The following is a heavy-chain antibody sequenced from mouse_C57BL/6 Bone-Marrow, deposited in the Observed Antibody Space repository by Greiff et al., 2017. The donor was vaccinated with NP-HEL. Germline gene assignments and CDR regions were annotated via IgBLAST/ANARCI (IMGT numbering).Heavy chain of an antibody. CDR2: IHPSDSDT. CDR3: APRDYYGSFLWYFDV. CDR1: GYTFTSYW. Sequence: QVQLKQPGAELVKPGASVKVSCKASGYTFTSYWMHWVKQRPGQGLEWIGRIHPSDSDTNYNQKFKGKATLTVDKSSSTAYMQLSSLTSEDSAVYYCAPRDYYGSFLWYFDVWGTGTTVTVSS. J-gene: IGHJ1*03. V-gene: IGHV1-74*01. D-gene: IGHD1-1*01.